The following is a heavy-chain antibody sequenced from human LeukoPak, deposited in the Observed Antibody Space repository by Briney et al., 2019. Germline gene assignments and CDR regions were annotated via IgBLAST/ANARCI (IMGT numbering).Heavy chain of an antibody. D-gene: IGHD3-22*01. Sequence: SETLSLTCTVSGGSISSYYWSWIRQPPGKGLEWIGYIYYSGSTNYNPSLKSRVTISVDTSKNQFSLKLSSVTAADTAVYYCARSSNYYDSSGYLGFDYWGQGTLVTVSS. CDR3: ARSSNYYDSSGYLGFDY. V-gene: IGHV4-59*12. J-gene: IGHJ4*02. CDR1: GGSISSYY. CDR2: IYYSGST.